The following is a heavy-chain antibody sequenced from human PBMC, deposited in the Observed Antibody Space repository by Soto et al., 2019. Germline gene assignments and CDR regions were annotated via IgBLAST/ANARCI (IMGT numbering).Heavy chain of an antibody. CDR3: ARVYSGDTRRAFDY. CDR2: IYSGGST. Sequence: PGGSLRLSCAASGFTVSNNYMSWVRQAPGKGLEWVSVIYSGGSTYYADSVKGRFTISRDNSKNTLYLQMNSLRAEDTALYYCARVYSGDTRRAFDYWGQGTLVTVSS. J-gene: IGHJ4*02. D-gene: IGHD5-12*01. V-gene: IGHV3-66*01. CDR1: GFTVSNNY.